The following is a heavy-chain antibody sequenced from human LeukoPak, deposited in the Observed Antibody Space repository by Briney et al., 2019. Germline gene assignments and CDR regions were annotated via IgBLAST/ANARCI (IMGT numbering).Heavy chain of an antibody. V-gene: IGHV4-59*12. J-gene: IGHJ4*02. CDR2: ISNSGTT. CDR3: ARGGGRDFDY. CDR1: GGSISSYY. D-gene: IGHD2-15*01. Sequence: SGTLSLTCTVSGGSISSYYWSWLRQPPGKGLEWIAYISNSGTTYYNPSLKSRVTLSVDTSKNQFSLNLNSVTAADTAVYYCARGGGRDFDYWGQGTLVTVSS.